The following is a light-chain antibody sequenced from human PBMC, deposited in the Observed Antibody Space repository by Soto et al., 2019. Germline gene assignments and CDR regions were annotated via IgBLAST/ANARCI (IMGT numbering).Light chain of an antibody. J-gene: IGKJ1*01. CDR2: AAS. CDR1: QSISSY. Sequence: IQMTQSPSSLSASVGDRVTITCRASQSISSYLNWYQQKPGQAPKLLISAASTLQSGVPSRFSGSGSGTDFTLAISSLQPEDSATYYCLQDINYPWTFGQGTKVDIK. V-gene: IGKV1-6*01. CDR3: LQDINYPWT.